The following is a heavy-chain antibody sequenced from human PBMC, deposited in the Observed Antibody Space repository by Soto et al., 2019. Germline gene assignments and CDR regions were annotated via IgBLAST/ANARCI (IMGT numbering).Heavy chain of an antibody. CDR1: GYTFTGYY. V-gene: IGHV1-2*04. J-gene: IGHJ4*02. CDR3: ARDAKVLYFSGSGWYAY. D-gene: IGHD6-19*01. Sequence: QVQLVQSGAEVKKPGASVKVSCKASGYTFTGYYMHWVRQAPGQGLEWMGWINPNSGGTNYAQKFQGWVTRTRDASISTAYMELSRLRSDDTAVYYCARDAKVLYFSGSGWYAYWGQGTLVTVSS. CDR2: INPNSGGT.